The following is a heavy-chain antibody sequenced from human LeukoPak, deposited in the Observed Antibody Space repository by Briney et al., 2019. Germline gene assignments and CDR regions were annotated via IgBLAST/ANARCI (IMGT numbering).Heavy chain of an antibody. V-gene: IGHV3-30-3*01. Sequence: GRSLRLPCAASGFTFSSYAMHWVRQAPGKGLEWVAVISYDGSNKYYADSVKGRFTISRDDAKNSLYLQMNSLRAEDTAVYYCARRNWFDPWGQGTLVIVSS. J-gene: IGHJ5*02. CDR3: ARRNWFDP. CDR2: ISYDGSNK. D-gene: IGHD2/OR15-2a*01. CDR1: GFTFSSYA.